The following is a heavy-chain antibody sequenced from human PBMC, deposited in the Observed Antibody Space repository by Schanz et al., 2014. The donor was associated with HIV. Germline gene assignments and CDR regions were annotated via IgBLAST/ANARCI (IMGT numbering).Heavy chain of an antibody. CDR1: GFTFSRYA. CDR3: AKVSHVYGDPGIDF. Sequence: EVQLLESGGGLVQPGGFLRLSCAASGFTFSRYAMSWVRQAPGKGLEWVSAIIGDGGGSDIITFYADSVKGRFTISRDNSKNTLYLHMTSLRGEDTATYHCAKVSHVYGDPGIDFWGRGTLVTVSS. D-gene: IGHD4-17*01. V-gene: IGHV3-23*01. CDR2: IIGDGGGSDIIT. J-gene: IGHJ4*02.